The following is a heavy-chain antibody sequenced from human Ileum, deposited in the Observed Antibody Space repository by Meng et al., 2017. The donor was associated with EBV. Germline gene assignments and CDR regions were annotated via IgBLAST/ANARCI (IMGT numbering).Heavy chain of an antibody. J-gene: IGHJ4*02. CDR1: GDSISSHRW. Sequence: QVRLQESGQGLVKPSGTLSLTCAVSGDSISSHRWWGWVRQPPTKGPEWIGEIFHVGTGNYNPSLKSRVTISMDTSKNQISLGLTSVTAADTAVYYCAARVGGSYSGFDLWGQGTLVTVSS. CDR2: IFHVGTG. V-gene: IGHV4-4*02. D-gene: IGHD1-26*01. CDR3: AARVGGSYSGFDL.